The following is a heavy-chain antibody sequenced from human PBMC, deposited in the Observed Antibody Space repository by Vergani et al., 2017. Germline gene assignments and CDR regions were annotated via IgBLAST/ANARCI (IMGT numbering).Heavy chain of an antibody. CDR3: ARAQGIAAAGTEVGGY. CDR2: IKPSGGST. J-gene: IGHJ4*02. V-gene: IGHV1-46*01. Sequence: QVQLVQSGAEVKKPGSSVKVSCKASGYTFTSYYMHWVRQAPGQGLEWMGIIKPSGGSTSYAQKFQGRVTMTRDTSTSTVYMELSSLRSEDTAVYYCARAQGIAAAGTEVGGYWGQGTLVTVSS. D-gene: IGHD6-13*01. CDR1: GYTFTSYY.